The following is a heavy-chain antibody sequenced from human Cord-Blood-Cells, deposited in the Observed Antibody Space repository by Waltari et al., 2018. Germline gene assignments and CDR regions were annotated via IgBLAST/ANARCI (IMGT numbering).Heavy chain of an antibody. J-gene: IGHJ4*02. V-gene: IGHV1-24*01. D-gene: IGHD6-6*01. Sequence: QVQLVQSGAEVKKPGASVKVSCKVSGYTLTELSMHWVRQAPGKGLEWMGGFDPEDGETIYAQKVQVRVTMTEDTATDTAYMELSSLRSEDTAVYYCATESPRYSSSPTDYWGQGTLVTVSS. CDR3: ATESPRYSSSPTDY. CDR2: FDPEDGET. CDR1: GYTLTELS.